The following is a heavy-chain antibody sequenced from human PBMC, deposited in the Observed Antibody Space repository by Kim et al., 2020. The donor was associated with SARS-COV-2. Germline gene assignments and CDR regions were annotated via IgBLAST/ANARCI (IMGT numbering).Heavy chain of an antibody. CDR2: IFPDDSDT. D-gene: IGHD1-1*01. J-gene: IGHJ5*02. CDR1: GYSFTSFW. Sequence: GESLKISCKGSGYSFTSFWIGWVRQMPGKGLEWVGIIFPDDSDTIYNPAFQGQVTISADKSINTAYLQWSSLKVSDTAIYYCARGTRNLFDPWGQGTLVTVSS. CDR3: ARGTRNLFDP. V-gene: IGHV5-51*01.